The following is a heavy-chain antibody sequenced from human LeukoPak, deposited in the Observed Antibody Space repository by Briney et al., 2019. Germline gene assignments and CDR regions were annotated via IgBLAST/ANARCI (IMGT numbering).Heavy chain of an antibody. CDR2: INHSGST. CDR1: GGSFSGYY. D-gene: IGHD3-16*02. V-gene: IGHV4-34*01. J-gene: IGHJ5*02. CDR3: ARGPSYDYIWGSYRYGWFDP. Sequence: SETLSLTCAVYGGSFSGYYWSWIRQPSGKGLEWIGEINHSGSTNYNPSLKSRVTISVDTSKNQFSLKLSSVTAADTAVYYCARGPSYDYIWGSYRYGWFDPWGQGTLVTVSS.